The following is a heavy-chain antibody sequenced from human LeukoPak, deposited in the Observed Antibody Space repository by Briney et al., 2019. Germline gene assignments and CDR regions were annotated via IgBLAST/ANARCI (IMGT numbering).Heavy chain of an antibody. Sequence: ASVKVSCKASGYTFTSYDINWVRQATGQGLEWMGWMNPNSGNTGYAQKFQGRVTMTRNTSISTAYMELSSLRSEDTAVYYCARGIGRRRRYYYHYMDVWGKGTTVTVSS. D-gene: IGHD2/OR15-2a*01. CDR3: ARGIGRRRRYYYHYMDV. CDR2: MNPNSGNT. CDR1: GYTFTSYD. V-gene: IGHV1-8*01. J-gene: IGHJ6*03.